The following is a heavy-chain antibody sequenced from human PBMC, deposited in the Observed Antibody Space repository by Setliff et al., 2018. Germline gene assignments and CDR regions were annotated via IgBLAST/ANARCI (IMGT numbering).Heavy chain of an antibody. V-gene: IGHV4-59*01. Sequence: SETLSLTCSVSGDSMCDFYWSWVRQTPGKGLEWIGHISYVGYTVYKPSLQSRVTISADTSKKQLSLTLTSVTVADTAVYYCARAKYGTTTYFESWGPGTLVTVSS. CDR2: ISYVGYT. CDR1: GDSMCDFY. CDR3: ARAKYGTTTYFES. D-gene: IGHD1-1*01. J-gene: IGHJ4*02.